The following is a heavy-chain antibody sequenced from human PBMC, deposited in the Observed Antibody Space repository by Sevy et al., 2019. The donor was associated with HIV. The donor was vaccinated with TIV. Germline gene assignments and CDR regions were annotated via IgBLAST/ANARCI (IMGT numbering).Heavy chain of an antibody. CDR2: ISYNGDDK. D-gene: IGHD5-18*01. CDR1: GFTLSHRA. V-gene: IGHV3-30-3*01. J-gene: IGHJ4*02. Sequence: GGSLRLSCVASGFTLSHRALHWLRQTPGKGLEWLASISYNGDDKRYVDSVGGRFTVRRDNSENTLYLEMTSLKIEDTAVYFCARDRGPPPTAILYHFDYWGQGTLVTVSS. CDR3: ARDRGPPPTAILYHFDY.